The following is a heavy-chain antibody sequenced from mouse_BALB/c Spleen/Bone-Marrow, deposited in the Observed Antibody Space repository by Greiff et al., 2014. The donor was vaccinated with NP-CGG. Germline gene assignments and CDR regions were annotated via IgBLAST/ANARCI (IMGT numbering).Heavy chain of an antibody. CDR1: GYTFTSYW. D-gene: IGHD1-2*01. V-gene: IGHV1-5*01. Sequence: EVKLVESGTVLARPGASVKMSCKASGYTFTSYWMHWVKQRPGQGLEWIGAIYPGNSDTSYNQKFKGKAKLTAVTSTSTAYMELSSLTNEDSAVYYCTKITAATGYFDVWGAGTTVTVSS. J-gene: IGHJ1*01. CDR3: TKITAATGYFDV. CDR2: IYPGNSDT.